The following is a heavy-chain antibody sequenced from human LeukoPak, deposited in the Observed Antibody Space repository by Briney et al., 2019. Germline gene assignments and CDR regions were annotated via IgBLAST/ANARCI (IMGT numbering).Heavy chain of an antibody. CDR1: GYSFTSYW. CDR3: ARHGPEIVVVPASIPLDY. J-gene: IGHJ4*02. D-gene: IGHD2-2*01. Sequence: GESLKISCKGSGYSFTSYWIGWVRQMPGKGLEWMGIIYPGDSDTRYSPSFQGQVTISADTSISTAYLQWSSLKPSDTAVYFCARHGPEIVVVPASIPLDYWGQGTLVTVSS. V-gene: IGHV5-51*01. CDR2: IYPGDSDT.